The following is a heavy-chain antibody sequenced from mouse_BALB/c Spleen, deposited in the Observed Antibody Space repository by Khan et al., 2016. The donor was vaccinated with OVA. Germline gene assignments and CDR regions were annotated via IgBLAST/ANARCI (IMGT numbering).Heavy chain of an antibody. CDR3: AKGVWSYYFALDY. V-gene: IGHV2-6-5*01. Sequence: VELVESGPGLVAPSQNLSITCTVSGFSLTDYGVSWIRQPPRKGLEWLGVIWGGGTNYYNSALKSRLIISKDNSTSQVFLKMNSLQTDDTAMYYCAKGVWSYYFALDYWGQGTSVTVSS. CDR1: GFSLTDYG. J-gene: IGHJ4*01. CDR2: IWGGGTN. D-gene: IGHD2-10*02.